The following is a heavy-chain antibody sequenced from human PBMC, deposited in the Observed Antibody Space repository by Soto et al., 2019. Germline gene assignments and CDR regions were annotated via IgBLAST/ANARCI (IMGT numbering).Heavy chain of an antibody. CDR3: ARTTLYCSGGSCYHNWFDP. J-gene: IGHJ5*02. V-gene: IGHV3-23*01. Sequence: GGSLRLSCAASGFTFSSYAMSWVRQAPGKGLEWVSAISGSGGSTYYADSVKGRFTISRDNSKNTLYLQMNSLRAEDTAVYYCARTTLYCSGGSCYHNWFDPWGQGTLVTVSS. D-gene: IGHD2-15*01. CDR1: GFTFSSYA. CDR2: ISGSGGST.